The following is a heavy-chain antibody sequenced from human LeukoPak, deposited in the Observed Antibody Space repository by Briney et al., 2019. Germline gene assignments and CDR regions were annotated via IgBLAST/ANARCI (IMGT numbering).Heavy chain of an antibody. D-gene: IGHD3/OR15-3a*01. CDR2: ISSTGSYI. Sequence: KSGGSLRLSCAASGFNLNSYMLNWVRQAPGKGLEWVSSISSTGSYIYYADSVKGRFTISRDNPGNVVYLQMDSLRAEDTAVYYCTRVAQSGLTGWFDPWGQGTLVTVSS. J-gene: IGHJ5*02. CDR1: GFNLNSYM. V-gene: IGHV3-21*01. CDR3: TRVAQSGLTGWFDP.